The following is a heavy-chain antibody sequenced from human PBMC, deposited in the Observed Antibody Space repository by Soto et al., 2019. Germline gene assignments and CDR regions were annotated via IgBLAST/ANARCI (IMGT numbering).Heavy chain of an antibody. CDR2: TSWNSGSI. CDR3: AKALGTVTSFYYFDY. D-gene: IGHD4-17*01. CDR1: GFTFDDYA. Sequence: GGSLRLSCAASGFTFDDYAMHWVRQAPGKGLEWVSGTSWNSGSIGYADSVKGRFTISRDNAKSSLYLQMNSLRAEGTALYYCAKALGTVTSFYYFDYWGQGTLVTVSS. J-gene: IGHJ4*02. V-gene: IGHV3-9*01.